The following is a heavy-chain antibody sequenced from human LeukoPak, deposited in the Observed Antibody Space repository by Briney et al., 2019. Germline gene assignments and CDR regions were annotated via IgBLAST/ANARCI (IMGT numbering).Heavy chain of an antibody. Sequence: PSETLSLTCTVSGGSISSGDYYWSWIRQPPGKGLEWIGYIYYSGSTNYNPSLKSRVTISVDTSKNQFSLKLSSVTAADTAVYYCARDHAAGYYFDYWGQGTLVTVSS. J-gene: IGHJ4*02. V-gene: IGHV4-61*08. CDR2: IYYSGST. D-gene: IGHD3-10*01. CDR3: ARDHAAGYYFDY. CDR1: GGSISSGDYY.